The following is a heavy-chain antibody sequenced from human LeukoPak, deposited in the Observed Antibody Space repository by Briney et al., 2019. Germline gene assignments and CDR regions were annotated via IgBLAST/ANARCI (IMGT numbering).Heavy chain of an antibody. Sequence: SETLSLTCAVYVGSFSGYYWSWIRQPPGKGLEWSGEINHSGSTNYNSSLKSRVTISVDTSKNQFSLKLTSVTAADTAVYYCARGYYGSGSHCCHMDVWGKGTTITVS. D-gene: IGHD3-10*01. CDR1: VGSFSGYY. CDR3: ARGYYGSGSHCCHMDV. J-gene: IGHJ6*03. V-gene: IGHV4-34*01. CDR2: INHSGST.